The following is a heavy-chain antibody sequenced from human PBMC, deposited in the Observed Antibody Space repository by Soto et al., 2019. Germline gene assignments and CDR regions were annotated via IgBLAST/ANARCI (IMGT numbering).Heavy chain of an antibody. D-gene: IGHD6-13*01. V-gene: IGHV4-4*02. CDR1: SGSISSSNW. CDR2: IYHSGST. CDR3: ARGGQDSGSWVYYYYYYMDV. Sequence: SETLSLTCAVSSGSISSSNWWSWVRQPPGKGLEWIGEIYHSGSTNYNPSLKSRVTISVDKSKNQFSLKLSSVTAADTAVYYCARGGQDSGSWVYYYYYYMDVWGKGTTVTVSS. J-gene: IGHJ6*03.